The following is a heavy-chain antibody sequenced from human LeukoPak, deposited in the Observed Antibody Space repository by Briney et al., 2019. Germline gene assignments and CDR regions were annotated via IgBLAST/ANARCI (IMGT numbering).Heavy chain of an antibody. CDR1: GGTFSSYA. CDR2: IIPIFGTA. D-gene: IGHD2-15*01. Sequence: ASVKVSCKASGGTFSSYAISWVRQAPGQGLEWMGGIIPIFGTANYAQKFQGRVTITADESTSTAYMELSSLRSEDTAVYYCASEECRGGSCYPWGQGTLVTVSS. V-gene: IGHV1-69*13. CDR3: ASEECRGGSCYP. J-gene: IGHJ5*02.